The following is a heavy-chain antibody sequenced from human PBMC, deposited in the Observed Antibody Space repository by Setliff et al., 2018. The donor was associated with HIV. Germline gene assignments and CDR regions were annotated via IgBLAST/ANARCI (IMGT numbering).Heavy chain of an antibody. J-gene: IGHJ5*02. CDR1: GYTFTGYY. D-gene: IGHD4-17*01. CDR2: INPNSGGT. CDR3: ASSVDNYGDNRWFDP. Sequence: ASVKVSCKASGYTFTGYYMHWVRQAPGQGLEWMGRINPNSGGTNYAQNFQGRVTMTTDTSTSTVYMELRSLRSDDTAVYYCASSVDNYGDNRWFDPWGQGTLVTVSS. V-gene: IGHV1-2*06.